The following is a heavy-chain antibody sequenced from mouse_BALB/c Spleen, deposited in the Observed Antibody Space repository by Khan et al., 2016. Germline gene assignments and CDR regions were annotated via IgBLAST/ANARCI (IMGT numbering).Heavy chain of an antibody. J-gene: IGHJ4*01. CDR2: IWAGGST. CDR1: EFSLTSYG. CDR3: ARDGYYAMDY. Sequence: VQLQESGPGLVAPSQSLSITCTVSEFSLTSYGVHWVRQPPGKGLEWLGVIWAGGSTNYNSALMSRLSISKDNSKSQVFLKMNSLQTDDTAMYYCARDGYYAMDYWGQGTSVTVSS. V-gene: IGHV2-9*02.